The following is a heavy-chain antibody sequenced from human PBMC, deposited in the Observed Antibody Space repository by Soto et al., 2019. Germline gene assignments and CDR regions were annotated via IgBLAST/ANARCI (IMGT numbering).Heavy chain of an antibody. CDR2: IRRKVNSYTT. Sequence: PGGSLRLSCAASGFSFSDHYMDWVRQTPGKGLEWVGRIRRKVNSYTTEYAAAVKGRFTISRDDSKNSLYLQMNSLKIEDTAVYYCTRDLVAGTPGGLDVWGQGTAVAVSS. J-gene: IGHJ6*02. D-gene: IGHD6-19*01. CDR1: GFSFSDHY. V-gene: IGHV3-72*01. CDR3: TRDLVAGTPGGLDV.